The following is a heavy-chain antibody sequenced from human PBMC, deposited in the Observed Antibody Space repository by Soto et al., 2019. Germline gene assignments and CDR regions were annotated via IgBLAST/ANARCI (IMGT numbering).Heavy chain of an antibody. CDR1: GLTFSDCY. CDR3: ASVRCREWGYAMDV. Sequence: QVQLVESGGGLVQPGGSLRLSCAASGLTFSDCYMNWIRQAPGKGLEWVSYISSSGSSINYADSVKGRFTISRDNAKNSLYLQMNSLRAEYTAMYYCASVRCREWGYAMDVWGLGSTVTVSS. V-gene: IGHV3-11*01. D-gene: IGHD3-3*01. CDR2: ISSSGSSI. J-gene: IGHJ6*02.